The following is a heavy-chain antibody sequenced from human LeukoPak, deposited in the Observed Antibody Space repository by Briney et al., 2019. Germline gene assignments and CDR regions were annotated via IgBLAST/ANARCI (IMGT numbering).Heavy chain of an antibody. J-gene: IGHJ4*02. CDR3: AREGYCSSTSCYDY. Sequence: SETLSLTCTVSGYSISSGYYWGWIRQPPGKGLEWIGSIYHSGSTYYNPSLKSRVTISVDTSKNQFSLKLSSVTAADTAVYYCAREGYCSSTSCYDYWGQGTLVTVSS. CDR2: IYHSGST. D-gene: IGHD2-2*01. CDR1: GYSISSGYY. V-gene: IGHV4-38-2*02.